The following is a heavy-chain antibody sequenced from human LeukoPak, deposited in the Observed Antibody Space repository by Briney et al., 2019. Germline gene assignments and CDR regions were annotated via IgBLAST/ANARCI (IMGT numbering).Heavy chain of an antibody. CDR3: ATNPSGSSSPYYYYGMDV. V-gene: IGHV3-21*04. CDR2: ISSSSSYI. D-gene: IGHD6-13*01. J-gene: IGHJ6*02. Sequence: NAGGSLRLSCAASGFTFSSYSMNWVGQAPGKGLEWVSSISSSSSYIYYADSVKGRFTISRDNAKNSLYLQMNSLRAEDTAVYYCATNPSGSSSPYYYYGMDVWGQGTTVTVSS. CDR1: GFTFSSYS.